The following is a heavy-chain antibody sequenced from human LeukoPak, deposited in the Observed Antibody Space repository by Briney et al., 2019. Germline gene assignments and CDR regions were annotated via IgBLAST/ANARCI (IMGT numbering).Heavy chain of an antibody. D-gene: IGHD2-2*02. CDR2: IYSGGST. Sequence: GGSLRLSCAASGITVSSNYMNWVRQAPGKGLEXVSVIYSGGSTYYADSVKGRFTISRDNSKNTVYLQMNSLRAEDTAVYYCARDLAHTQSFDIWGRGTMVTVSS. CDR3: ARDLAHTQSFDI. J-gene: IGHJ3*02. V-gene: IGHV3-53*01. CDR1: GITVSSNY.